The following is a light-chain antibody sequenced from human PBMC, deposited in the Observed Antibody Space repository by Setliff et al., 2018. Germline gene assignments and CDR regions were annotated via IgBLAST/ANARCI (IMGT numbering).Light chain of an antibody. J-gene: IGLJ2*01. V-gene: IGLV2-11*01. Sequence: QSALTQPRSVSGSPGQSVTISCTGTSSDVGGYNYVYWYQQHPGKAPKLMIYDVSKRPSGVPDRFSGSKSGNTASLTISGLQAEDEADYYCCSYSGSTTYVVFGGGPKVTVL. CDR3: CSYSGSTTYVV. CDR2: DVS. CDR1: SSDVGGYNY.